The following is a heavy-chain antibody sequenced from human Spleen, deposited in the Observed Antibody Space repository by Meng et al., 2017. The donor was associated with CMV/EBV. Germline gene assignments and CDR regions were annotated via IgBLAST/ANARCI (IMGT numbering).Heavy chain of an antibody. D-gene: IGHD3-10*01. Sequence: GESLKISCVASGFTFSSYTMNWVRQAPGKGLEWVSYISTIGSTIYYADSVKGRFTISRDNAKNSLYLQMNSLRAEDMAVYYCARDRLGDFYYYYGMDVWGQGTTVTVSS. CDR1: GFTFSSYT. J-gene: IGHJ6*02. V-gene: IGHV3-48*03. CDR2: ISTIGSTI. CDR3: ARDRLGDFYYYYGMDV.